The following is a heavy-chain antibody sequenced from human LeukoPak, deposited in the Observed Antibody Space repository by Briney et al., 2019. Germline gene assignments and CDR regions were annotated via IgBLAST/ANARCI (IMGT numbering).Heavy chain of an antibody. Sequence: GGSLRLSCAASGFTFDDYAMHWVRQAPGKGLEWVSGISWNSGSIGYADSVKGRFTISRDNAKSSLYLQMNSLRAEDTALYYCAKDLESGSGWYVPARRASFNYWGQGTLVTVSS. CDR2: ISWNSGSI. CDR3: AKDLESGSGWYVPARRASFNY. D-gene: IGHD6-19*01. CDR1: GFTFDDYA. V-gene: IGHV3-9*01. J-gene: IGHJ4*02.